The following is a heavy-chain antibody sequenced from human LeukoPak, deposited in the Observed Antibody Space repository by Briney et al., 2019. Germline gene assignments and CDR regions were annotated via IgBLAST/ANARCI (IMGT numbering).Heavy chain of an antibody. V-gene: IGHV1-69*01. Sequence: SVKVSCKASGGTFSSYAISWVRQAPGQGLEWMGGIIPIFGTANYAQKFQGRVTITADESTSTAYMELSSLRSEDTAVYYCARDSRPNGLIGWFDPWGQGTLVTVSS. CDR3: ARDSRPNGLIGWFDP. D-gene: IGHD2-8*01. CDR1: GGTFSSYA. CDR2: IIPIFGTA. J-gene: IGHJ5*02.